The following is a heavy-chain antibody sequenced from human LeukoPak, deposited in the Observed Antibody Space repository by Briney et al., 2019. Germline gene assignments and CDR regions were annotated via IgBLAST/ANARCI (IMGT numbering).Heavy chain of an antibody. J-gene: IGHJ4*02. CDR1: GGSFSGYY. Sequence: SETLSLTCAVYGGSFSGYYWSWIRQPPGKGLEWIGEINHSRSTNYNPSLKSRVTISVDTSKNQFSLKLSSVTAADTAVYYCARLLWFPYWGQGTLVTVSS. V-gene: IGHV4-34*01. CDR2: INHSRST. D-gene: IGHD3-10*01. CDR3: ARLLWFPY.